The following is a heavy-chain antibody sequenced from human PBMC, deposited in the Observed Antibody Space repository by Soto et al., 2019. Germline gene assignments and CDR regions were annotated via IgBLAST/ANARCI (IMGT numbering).Heavy chain of an antibody. Sequence: GGSLRLSCAASGFTFSDYYMSWIRQAPGKGLEWVSYISSSGSTIYYADSVKGRFTISRDNAKNSLYLQMNSLRAEDTAVYYCAREHGRKLTGDWYFDLWGRGTLVTVSS. D-gene: IGHD7-27*01. V-gene: IGHV3-11*01. CDR1: GFTFSDYY. J-gene: IGHJ2*01. CDR2: ISSSGSTI. CDR3: AREHGRKLTGDWYFDL.